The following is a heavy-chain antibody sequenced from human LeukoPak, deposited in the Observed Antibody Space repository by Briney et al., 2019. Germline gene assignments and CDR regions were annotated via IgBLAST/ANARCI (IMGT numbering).Heavy chain of an antibody. Sequence: SQTLSLTCAISGDSVSSNSATWNWIRQSPPRGLEWLGRTYYRSKWYNDYAVSVKSRITINPDTSKNQFSLQLNSVTPEDTAVYYCTRAGSYGYYWYFDLWGRGTLVTVSS. CDR2: TYYRSKWYN. CDR1: GDSVSSNSAT. V-gene: IGHV6-1*01. J-gene: IGHJ2*01. D-gene: IGHD5-18*01. CDR3: TRAGSYGYYWYFDL.